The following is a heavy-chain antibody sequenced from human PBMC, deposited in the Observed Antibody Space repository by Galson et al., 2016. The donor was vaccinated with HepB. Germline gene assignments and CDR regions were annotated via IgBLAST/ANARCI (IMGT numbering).Heavy chain of an antibody. V-gene: IGHV3-23*01. D-gene: IGHD3-16*01. CDR1: GFTFSSNA. CDR2: ISGTGSAT. Sequence: SLRLSCAASGFTFSSNAMSWVRQAPGKGLEWVSGISGTGSATYYADAVPGRFTISRDTSKNTLYLQMNSLRAEDTGIYYCTKGGRGTATQEDYFDYWGQGTLVTVSS. CDR3: TKGGRGTATQEDYFDY. J-gene: IGHJ4*02.